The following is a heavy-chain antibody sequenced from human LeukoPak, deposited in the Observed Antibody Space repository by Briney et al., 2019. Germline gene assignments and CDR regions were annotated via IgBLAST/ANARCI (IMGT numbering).Heavy chain of an antibody. V-gene: IGHV3-21*01. D-gene: IGHD2-15*01. CDR2: ISSSSSYI. CDR3: ARDRGSFSVGALDI. CDR1: GFTFSSYS. J-gene: IGHJ3*02. Sequence: PGGSLRLSCAASGFTFSSYSMNWVRQAPGKGLEWVSSISSSSSYIYYADSVKGRFTISRDNAKNSLYLQMNSLRAEDTAVYYCARDRGSFSVGALDIWGQGTMVTVSS.